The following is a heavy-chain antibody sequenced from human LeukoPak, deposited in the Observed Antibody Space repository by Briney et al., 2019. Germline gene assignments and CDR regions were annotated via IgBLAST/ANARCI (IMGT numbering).Heavy chain of an antibody. CDR1: GFTFSSHD. Sequence: GGSLRLSCAASGFTFSSHDMHWVRQAPGKGLEWVAIISYDGGKKDYADSVKGRFTISRDNSKNTLYLQMNSLRPEDTAVYYCAKDRSKGSYGDDFDFWGQGTLVTVSS. CDR3: AKDRSKGSYGDDFDF. D-gene: IGHD1-26*01. V-gene: IGHV3-30*18. CDR2: ISYDGGKK. J-gene: IGHJ4*02.